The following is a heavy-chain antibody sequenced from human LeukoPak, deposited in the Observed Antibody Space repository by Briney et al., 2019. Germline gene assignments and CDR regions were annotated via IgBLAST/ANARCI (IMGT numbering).Heavy chain of an antibody. CDR1: GFTFRSYG. J-gene: IGHJ1*01. CDR2: ISSNGGRT. D-gene: IGHD3-22*01. V-gene: IGHV3-64*01. CDR3: ATYYYDSGGFHFHH. Sequence: GGSLRLSCAASGFTFRSYGMHWVRQAPGKGLEYVSAISSNGGRTYYANSVKGRFTISRDNSRNTLYLQMGSPRAEDMAVYYCATYYYDSGGFHFHHWGQGTLVTVSS.